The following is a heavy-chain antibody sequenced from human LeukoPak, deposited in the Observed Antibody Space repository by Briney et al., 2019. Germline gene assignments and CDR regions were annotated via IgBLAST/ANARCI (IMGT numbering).Heavy chain of an antibody. CDR1: GGSFSDYY. V-gene: IGHV4-34*01. Sequence: SETLSLTCAVYGGSFSDYYWNWIRQPPGKGLEWIGEINYGGSTNYNPSLKSRVTISVDTSKKQFSLKLNSVTAADTAVYYCARASLGGGWVRGARYYYGLDVWGQGTTVTVFS. D-gene: IGHD3-10*01. CDR2: INYGGST. CDR3: ARASLGGGWVRGARYYYGLDV. J-gene: IGHJ6*02.